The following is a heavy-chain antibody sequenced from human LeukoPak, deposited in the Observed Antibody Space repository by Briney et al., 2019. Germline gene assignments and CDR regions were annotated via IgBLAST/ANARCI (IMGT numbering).Heavy chain of an antibody. J-gene: IGHJ3*02. D-gene: IGHD3-10*01. CDR1: GGSISSYY. Sequence: SETLSLTCTVSGGSISSYYWSWIWHPPGKGLELIGHIYYSGSTNYNPSLKSRVTISVDTSKNQFSLKLSSVTAADTAVYYCARVGLTMVRGVIITDAFDIWGQGTMVTVSS. CDR3: ARVGLTMVRGVIITDAFDI. V-gene: IGHV4-59*01. CDR2: IYYSGST.